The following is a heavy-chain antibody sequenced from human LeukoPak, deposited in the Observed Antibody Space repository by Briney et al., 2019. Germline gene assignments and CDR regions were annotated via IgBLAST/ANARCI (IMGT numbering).Heavy chain of an antibody. Sequence: PGGSLRLSCAASGFTFSSYWMSWARQAPGKWLEWLASINHNVNENYYVDSVKGRFTLSRDNATNSLYLQTTSVTATRPAIYFWARGSGLDVWGQGATVTVSS. J-gene: IGHJ6*02. V-gene: IGHV3-7*04. CDR1: GFTFSSYW. D-gene: IGHD3-10*01. CDR3: ARGSGLDV. CDR2: INHNVNEN.